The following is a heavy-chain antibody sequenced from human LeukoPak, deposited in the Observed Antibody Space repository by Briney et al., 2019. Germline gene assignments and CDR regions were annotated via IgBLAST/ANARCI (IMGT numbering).Heavy chain of an antibody. V-gene: IGHV4-38-2*02. CDR2: IDHSGST. Sequence: SETLSLTCTVSGYSISSGYYWGWIRQPPGKGLEWTGSIDHSGSTYYNPSLKSRITISVDTSKNQFSLKLSSVTAADTAVYYCARDQNGYNSRNRMTAFDIWGHGTMVTVSS. CDR1: GYSISSGYY. D-gene: IGHD5-24*01. J-gene: IGHJ3*02. CDR3: ARDQNGYNSRNRMTAFDI.